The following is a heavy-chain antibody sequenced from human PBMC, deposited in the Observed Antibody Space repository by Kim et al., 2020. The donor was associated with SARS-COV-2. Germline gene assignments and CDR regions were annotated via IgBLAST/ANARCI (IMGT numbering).Heavy chain of an antibody. CDR2: T. V-gene: IGHV4-4*07. Sequence: TNYTPPLKSRVSMSLDTSKKQFSLKLSSVTAADTAVYYCARDGSNWPFDYWGQGTLVTVSS. J-gene: IGHJ4*02. D-gene: IGHD1-20*01. CDR3: ARDGSNWPFDY.